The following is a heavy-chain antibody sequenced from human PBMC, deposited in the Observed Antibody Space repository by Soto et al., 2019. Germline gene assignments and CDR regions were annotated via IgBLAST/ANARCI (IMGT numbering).Heavy chain of an antibody. V-gene: IGHV1-69*13. Sequence: GASVKVSCTASGGTFSSYAISWVRQAPGQGLEWMGGIIPIFGTANYAQKFQGRVTITADESTSTAYMELSSLRSEDTAVYYCAREPGEGYYYDSSGFPVWGQGTMVTVSS. D-gene: IGHD3-22*01. J-gene: IGHJ3*01. CDR3: AREPGEGYYYDSSGFPV. CDR2: IIPIFGTA. CDR1: GGTFSSYA.